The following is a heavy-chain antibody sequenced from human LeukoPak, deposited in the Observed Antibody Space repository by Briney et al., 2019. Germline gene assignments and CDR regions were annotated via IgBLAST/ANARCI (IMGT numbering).Heavy chain of an antibody. V-gene: IGHV1-3*01. J-gene: IGHJ4*02. D-gene: IGHD4-17*01. CDR3: ARAATVTAPLHFDY. CDR1: GYTFTSYA. Sequence: ASVKVSCKASGYTFTSYAMHWVRQAPGQRLEWMGWINAGNSNTKYSQKFQGRVTITRDTSASTAYMELSSLRSEDTAVYYCARAATVTAPLHFDYWGQGTLVTVSS. CDR2: INAGNSNT.